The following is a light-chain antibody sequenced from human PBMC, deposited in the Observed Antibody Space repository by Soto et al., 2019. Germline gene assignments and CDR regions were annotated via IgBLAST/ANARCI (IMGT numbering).Light chain of an antibody. J-gene: IGKJ4*01. CDR3: QQYGSSPLT. Sequence: EIVLTQSPGTLSLSPGERATLSGRASQSCSSYLAWYQQKPGQAPRLLMYGASSRATGTPDRFSGSGSGTDFTLTISRLEPEDFAVYYCQQYGSSPLTFGGGTKVEIK. CDR2: GAS. V-gene: IGKV3-20*01. CDR1: QSCSSY.